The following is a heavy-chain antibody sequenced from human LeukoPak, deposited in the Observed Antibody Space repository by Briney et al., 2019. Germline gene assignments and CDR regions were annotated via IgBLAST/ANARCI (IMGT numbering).Heavy chain of an antibody. CDR3: ARERTLGSSGYYVY. Sequence: ASVKVSCKASGYTFSDYYMHWVRQAPGQGLEWMGWIITYNGNTNYAQKLQGRVTMTTDTSTSTAYMELRSLRSDDTAVYYCARERTLGSSGYYVYWGQGTLVTVSS. J-gene: IGHJ4*02. CDR2: IITYNGNT. V-gene: IGHV1-18*04. D-gene: IGHD3-22*01. CDR1: GYTFSDYY.